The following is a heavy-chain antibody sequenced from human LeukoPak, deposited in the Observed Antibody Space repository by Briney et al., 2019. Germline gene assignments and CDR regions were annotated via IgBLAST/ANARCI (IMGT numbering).Heavy chain of an antibody. CDR3: ALQRKHSFDM. CDR2: LYTGGGSA. J-gene: IGHJ3*02. CDR1: GFTVSRMY. V-gene: IGHV3-53*01. Sequence: PGGSLRLTCAASGFTVSRMYIMLVRQAPGKGLEWISVLYTGGGSAHYADSVRGRFTVSKDISKNSLSLEMNNLGPDDTATYFCALQRKHSFDMWGQGTMVAVSS. D-gene: IGHD1-1*01.